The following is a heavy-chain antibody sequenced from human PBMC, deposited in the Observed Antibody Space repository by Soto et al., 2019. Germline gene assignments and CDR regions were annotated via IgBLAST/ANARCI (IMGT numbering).Heavy chain of an antibody. J-gene: IGHJ6*02. CDR1: AFTFSTNG. Sequence: GGSLRLSCSASAFTFSTNGRHRVRQAPGKGLEWVAVISYDGSNKYSADTVKGRFTISRDNSKTTLYLQMNSLRAENTAVYYCAKDMRSQYSSSWYPPADRYYYGMDVWGQGTTVTVSS. D-gene: IGHD6-13*01. CDR3: AKDMRSQYSSSWYPPADRYYYGMDV. CDR2: ISYDGSNK. V-gene: IGHV3-30*18.